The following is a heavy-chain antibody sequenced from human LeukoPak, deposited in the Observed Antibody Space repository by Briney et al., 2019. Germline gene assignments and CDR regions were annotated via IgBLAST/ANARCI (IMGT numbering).Heavy chain of an antibody. Sequence: GGSLRLSCAASGFTFSSYAMSWVRQDAGKGLEWVSAISGSGRSTYYADSVKGRFTISRDNSKNTLFLQMDSLRDDDTALYYCTRVAEKSLTTVDKGWFDPWGQGTLVIVAP. V-gene: IGHV3-23*01. CDR3: TRVAEKSLTTVDKGWFDP. J-gene: IGHJ5*02. CDR2: ISGSGRST. CDR1: GFTFSSYA. D-gene: IGHD4-11*01.